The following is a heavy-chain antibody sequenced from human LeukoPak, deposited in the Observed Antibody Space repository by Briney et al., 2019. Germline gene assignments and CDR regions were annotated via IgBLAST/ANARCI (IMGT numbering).Heavy chain of an antibody. J-gene: IGHJ4*02. CDR1: GFSLSTRGMC. V-gene: IGHV2-70*11. D-gene: IGHD3-22*01. Sequence: SGPTLVNPTQTLTLTCTFSGFSLSTRGMCVSWIRQLPGKALEWLGRIDWDDDKYYSTALKTRLTISKDPSKNQVVLTMTNMDPVDTATYYCARIRPNYYHSSGFFDYWGQGTLVTVSS. CDR2: IDWDDDK. CDR3: ARIRPNYYHSSGFFDY.